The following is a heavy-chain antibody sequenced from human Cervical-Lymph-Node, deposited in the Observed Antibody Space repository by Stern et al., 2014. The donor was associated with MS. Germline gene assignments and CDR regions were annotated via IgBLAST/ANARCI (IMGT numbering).Heavy chain of an antibody. J-gene: IGHJ2*01. CDR1: GFTFTTYW. V-gene: IGHV3-7*01. CDR3: ARNAYGDLSYWYFDL. Sequence: EVQLVESGGGLVQPGGSLRLSCAASGFTFTTYWMSWVRQAPGKGLEWVANLKHDGSEEYYVDSVKGRFTISRDDAKTSLYLQMDSLRAEDTAVYYCARNAYGDLSYWYFDLWGRGALVTVSS. D-gene: IGHD4-17*01. CDR2: LKHDGSEE.